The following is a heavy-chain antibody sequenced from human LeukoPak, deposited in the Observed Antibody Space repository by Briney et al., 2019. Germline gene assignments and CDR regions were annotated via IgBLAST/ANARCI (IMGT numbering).Heavy chain of an antibody. CDR3: ARARVLDNVVVPAARYYGMDV. CDR2: INHSGST. J-gene: IGHJ6*02. V-gene: IGHV4-34*01. CDR1: GGSFSGYY. Sequence: SETLSLTCAVYGGSFSGYYWSWIRQPPGKGLEWIGEINHSGSTNYNPSLKSRVTISVDTSKNQFSLKLSSVTAADTAVYYCARARVLDNVVVPAARYYGMDVWGQGTTVTVSS. D-gene: IGHD2-2*01.